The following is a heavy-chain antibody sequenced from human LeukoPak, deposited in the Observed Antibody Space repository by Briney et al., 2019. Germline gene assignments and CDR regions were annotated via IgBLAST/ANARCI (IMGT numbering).Heavy chain of an antibody. V-gene: IGHV4-4*07. CDR3: ARVRMGYDFWSGYPPYAFDI. D-gene: IGHD3-3*01. J-gene: IGHJ3*02. Sequence: PSETLSLTCTVSGGSISSYYWSWIRQPAGKGLEWIGRIYTSGSTNYNPSLKSRVTMSVDTSKNQFSLKLSSVTAADTAVYYCARVRMGYDFWSGYPPYAFDIWGQGTMVTVSS. CDR1: GGSISSYY. CDR2: IYTSGST.